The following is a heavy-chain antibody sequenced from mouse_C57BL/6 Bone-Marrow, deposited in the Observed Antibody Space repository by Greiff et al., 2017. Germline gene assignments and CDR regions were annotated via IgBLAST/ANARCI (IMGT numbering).Heavy chain of an antibody. J-gene: IGHJ3*01. D-gene: IGHD4-1*02. CDR1: GYTFTSYD. CDR3: ARFNWDAFAY. V-gene: IGHV1-85*01. Sequence: VKLVESGPELVKPGASVKLSCKASGYTFTSYDITWVKQRPGQGLAWIGWIYPRDGSTKYNEKFKGKATLTVDTSSSTAYMELHSLTSEDSAVYFCARFNWDAFAYWGQGTLVTVSA. CDR2: IYPRDGST.